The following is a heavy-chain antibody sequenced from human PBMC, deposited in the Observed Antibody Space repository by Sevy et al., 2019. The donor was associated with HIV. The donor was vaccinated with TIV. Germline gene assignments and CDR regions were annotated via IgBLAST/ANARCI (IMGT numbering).Heavy chain of an antibody. V-gene: IGHV3-23*01. Sequence: GGSLRLSCAASGFTFTNYAMNWVRRAPGKGLEWVSDRSGSGGTTDYADSVQGRFTISRDKSKNTLYLQMNSLRAEDTAVYYCAKVLAPGVAVAGTAWGMDVWGQGTTVTVSS. CDR1: GFTFTNYA. CDR2: RSGSGGTT. J-gene: IGHJ6*02. CDR3: AKVLAPGVAVAGTAWGMDV. D-gene: IGHD6-19*01.